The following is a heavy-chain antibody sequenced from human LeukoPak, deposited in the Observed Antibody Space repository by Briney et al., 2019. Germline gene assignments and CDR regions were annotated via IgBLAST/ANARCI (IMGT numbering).Heavy chain of an antibody. D-gene: IGHD1-1*01. Sequence: SETLSLTCAVYGGFFSGFYWSWIRQPPGKGLEWIGEVTGTGDINYNPSLKSRVTLSLDASQNQFSLTVNSVTAADTAVYFCARLSLMNPQLSYWYFDVWGRGTLVTVSS. CDR2: VTGTGDI. CDR1: GGFFSGFY. CDR3: ARLSLMNPQLSYWYFDV. V-gene: IGHV4-34*01. J-gene: IGHJ2*01.